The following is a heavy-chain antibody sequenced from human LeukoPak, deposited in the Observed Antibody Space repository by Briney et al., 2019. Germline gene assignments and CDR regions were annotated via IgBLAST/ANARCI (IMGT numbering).Heavy chain of an antibody. CDR1: GGSISSGGYS. V-gene: IGHV4-30-2*01. Sequence: SETLSLTCAVSGGSISSGGYSWSWIRQPPGKGLEWIGYIYHSGSTYYNPSHKSRVTISVDRSKNQFSLKLSSVTAADTAVYYCARDAGDYYFDYWGQGTLVTVSS. D-gene: IGHD7-27*01. CDR2: IYHSGST. CDR3: ARDAGDYYFDY. J-gene: IGHJ4*02.